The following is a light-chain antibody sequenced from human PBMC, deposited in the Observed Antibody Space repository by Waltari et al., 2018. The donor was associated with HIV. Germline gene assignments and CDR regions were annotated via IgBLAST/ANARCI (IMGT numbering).Light chain of an antibody. V-gene: IGLV2-23*01. Sequence: QSALTQPASVSGSPGQSITISCTGTSSDVGNYNLVSWYQQHPGKAPKLIIYEAIKRPSGVSNRISASKSGNTASLTISGLQAEYEADYYCCSYGGSSTWVFGGGTKVTIL. CDR2: EAI. CDR1: SSDVGNYNL. CDR3: CSYGGSSTWV. J-gene: IGLJ3*02.